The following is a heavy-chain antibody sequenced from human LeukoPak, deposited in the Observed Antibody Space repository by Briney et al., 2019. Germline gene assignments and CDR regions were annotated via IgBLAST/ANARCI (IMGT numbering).Heavy chain of an antibody. Sequence: TGGSLRLSCAASGFTVSSSYMSWVRQAPGKGLEWVSMLYSGGTTYYADSAKGRFIISRDNSKNSLYLQMNSLRAEDTAVYYCARGHIAVAGSYGAGPSDYWGQGTLVTVSS. J-gene: IGHJ4*02. CDR2: LYSGGTT. D-gene: IGHD6-19*01. CDR3: ARGHIAVAGSYGAGPSDY. V-gene: IGHV3-53*01. CDR1: GFTVSSSY.